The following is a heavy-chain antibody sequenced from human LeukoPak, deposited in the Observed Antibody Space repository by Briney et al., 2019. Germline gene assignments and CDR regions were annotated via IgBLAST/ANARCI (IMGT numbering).Heavy chain of an antibody. J-gene: IGHJ3*02. CDR3: ARGGGQQLVLRWVPDGLSDAFDI. V-gene: IGHV4-61*02. CDR1: GGSISSGSYY. CDR2: IYTSGST. D-gene: IGHD6-13*01. Sequence: PSETLSLTCTVSGGSISSGSYYWSWIRQPAGKGLEWIGRIYTSGSTNYNPSLKSRVTISVDTSKNQFSLKLSSVTAADTAVYYCARGGGQQLVLRWVPDGLSDAFDIWGQGTMVTVSS.